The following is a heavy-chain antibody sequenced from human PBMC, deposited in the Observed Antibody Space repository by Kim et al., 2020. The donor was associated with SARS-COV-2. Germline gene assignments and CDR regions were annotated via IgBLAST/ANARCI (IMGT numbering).Heavy chain of an antibody. CDR1: GFTFSDYG. V-gene: IGHV3-33*01. CDR3: TRDLIESVAAKAEAFDI. CDR2: IWNDGSLT. J-gene: IGHJ3*02. D-gene: IGHD2-15*01. Sequence: GGSLRLSCAASGFTFSDYGMHWVRQAPGKGLEWVAVIWNDGSLTYYGDSVKGRFTISRDNSKSTLYLQMNSLTVEDTAIYYCTRDLIESVAAKAEAFDIWGPGTTVAVSS.